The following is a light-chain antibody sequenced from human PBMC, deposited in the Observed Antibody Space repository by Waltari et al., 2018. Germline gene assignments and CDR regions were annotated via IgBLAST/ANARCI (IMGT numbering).Light chain of an antibody. CDR2: DAS. CDR3: QQYSDWPLA. Sequence: NVLRQTPDTMSMHPGERASVSCRASQSISTYLAWYQQKPGQAPRLLIYDASNRATGIPARFSGSGSGTDFTLTISSLEPEDFAVYYCQQYSDWPLAFGEGTKVEI. J-gene: IGKJ4*01. CDR1: QSISTY. V-gene: IGKV3-11*01.